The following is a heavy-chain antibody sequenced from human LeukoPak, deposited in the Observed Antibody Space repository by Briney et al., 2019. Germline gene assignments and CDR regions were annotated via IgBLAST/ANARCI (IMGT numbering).Heavy chain of an antibody. D-gene: IGHD2-2*01. Sequence: ASVTVSFKASGYAFIDYAINWVRQAPGQGLEWMGWINTNTGNPTYAQGFTGRFVFSLDTSVSTTYLQISSLKAEDTAVYYCARDPGDDFVVPGDPWGQGTLVTVSS. CDR1: GYAFIDYA. J-gene: IGHJ5*02. CDR2: INTNTGNP. V-gene: IGHV7-4-1*02. CDR3: ARDPGDDFVVPGDP.